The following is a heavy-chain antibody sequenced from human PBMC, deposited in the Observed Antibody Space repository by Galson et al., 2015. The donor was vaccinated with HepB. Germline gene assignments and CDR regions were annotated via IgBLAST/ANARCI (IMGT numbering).Heavy chain of an antibody. V-gene: IGHV3-48*01. CDR1: GFTFSSYS. Sequence: SLRLSCAASGFTFSSYSMNWVRQAPGKGLEWVSYISSSSSTIYYADSVKGRFTISRDNAKNSLYLQMNSLRAEDTAVYYCARDQYSSGSTANFDYWGQGTLVTVSS. CDR3: ARDQYSSGSTANFDY. CDR2: ISSSSSTI. D-gene: IGHD6-19*01. J-gene: IGHJ4*02.